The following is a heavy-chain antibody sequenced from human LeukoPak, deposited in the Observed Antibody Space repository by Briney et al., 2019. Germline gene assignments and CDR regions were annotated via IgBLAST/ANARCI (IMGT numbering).Heavy chain of an antibody. Sequence: PGGSLSPSVAASGFTFSSYAMSGVPKAPGKGLNWASAISGSGGSTYYADSVKGRFTISRDNSKNTLYLQMNSLRAEDTAVYYCAKVLRYFDWLPYFDYWGQGTLVTVSS. CDR1: GFTFSSYA. CDR3: AKVLRYFDWLPYFDY. J-gene: IGHJ4*02. D-gene: IGHD3-9*01. CDR2: ISGSGGST. V-gene: IGHV3-23*01.